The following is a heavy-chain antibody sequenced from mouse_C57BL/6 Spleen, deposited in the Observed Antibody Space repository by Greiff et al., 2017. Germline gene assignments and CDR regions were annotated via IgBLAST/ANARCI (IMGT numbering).Heavy chain of an antibody. D-gene: IGHD2-1*01. CDR2: IDPSDSET. V-gene: IGHV1-52*01. Sequence: QVQLQQPGAELVRPGSSVKLSCKASGYTFTSYWMHWVKQRPIQGLEWIGNIDPSDSETHYNQKFKDKATLTVDKSSSTAYMQLSSLTSEDSAVYYCARYYGNFDYYARDNWGQGASVTVSS. J-gene: IGHJ4*01. CDR3: ARYYGNFDYYARDN. CDR1: GYTFTSYW.